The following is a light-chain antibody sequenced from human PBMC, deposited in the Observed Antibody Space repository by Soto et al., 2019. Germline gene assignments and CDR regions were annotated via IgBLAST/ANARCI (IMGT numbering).Light chain of an antibody. V-gene: IGLV2-14*01. CDR3: CSYAGSNNFV. J-gene: IGLJ2*01. Sequence: QSALTQPASVSGSPGQSITISCSGTSSDVGGYKYVSWYQQHPGKAPKLMIYEVSNRPSGVSDRFSGSKSGNTASLTISGLQAEDEADYYCCSYAGSNNFVFGGGTKLTVL. CDR1: SSDVGGYKY. CDR2: EVS.